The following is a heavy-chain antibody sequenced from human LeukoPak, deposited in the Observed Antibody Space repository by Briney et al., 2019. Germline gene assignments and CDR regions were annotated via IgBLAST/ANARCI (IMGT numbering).Heavy chain of an antibody. D-gene: IGHD3-22*01. V-gene: IGHV4-61*01. CDR2: IYYGGST. CDR1: GGSVSSGSYY. J-gene: IGHJ4*02. CDR3: ARLSDYYDSSGYHYIFDY. Sequence: SETLSLTCTVSGGSVSSGSYYWSWIRQPPGKGLEWIGYIYYGGSTNYNPSLKSRVTISVDTSKNQFSLKLSSVTAADTAVYYCARLSDYYDSSGYHYIFDYWGLGTLVTVSS.